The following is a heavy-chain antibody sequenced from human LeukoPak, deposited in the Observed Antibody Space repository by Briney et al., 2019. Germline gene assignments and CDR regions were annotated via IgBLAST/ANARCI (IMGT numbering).Heavy chain of an antibody. CDR1: GFTFSDYY. Sequence: GGSLRLSCAASGFTFSDYYMSWIRQAPGKGLEWVSYISSSGSTIYYADSVKGRFTISRDNAKNSLYLQMNSLTAEDTAVYYCARVRSGIAAAGTTPYYYYYYMDVWGKGTTVTVSS. CDR3: ARVRSGIAAAGTTPYYYYYYMDV. J-gene: IGHJ6*03. CDR2: ISSSGSTI. V-gene: IGHV3-11*01. D-gene: IGHD6-13*01.